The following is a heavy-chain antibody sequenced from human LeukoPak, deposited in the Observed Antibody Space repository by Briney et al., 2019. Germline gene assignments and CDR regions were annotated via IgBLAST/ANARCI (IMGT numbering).Heavy chain of an antibody. CDR2: ISSSSSYI. V-gene: IGHV3-21*01. D-gene: IGHD2-2*01. Sequence: PGGSLRLSCAASGFTFSSYSMNWVRQAPGKGLEWVSSISSSSSYIYYADSVKGRFTISRDNAKNSLYLQMNSLRAEDTAVYYCARDYRPGYCSSTSCCAAWFDPWGQGTLVTVSS. CDR3: ARDYRPGYCSSTSCCAAWFDP. J-gene: IGHJ5*02. CDR1: GFTFSSYS.